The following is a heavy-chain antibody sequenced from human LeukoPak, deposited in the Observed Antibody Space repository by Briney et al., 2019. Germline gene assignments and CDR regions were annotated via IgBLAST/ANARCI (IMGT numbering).Heavy chain of an antibody. Sequence: SETLSLTCTVSGYSISSGYYWSWIRQPPGTGLEWSGYIYYSGSTNYNPSLKSRVTISVDTSKNQFSLKLSSVTAADTAVYYCARMGAIGGASANPDYWGQGTLVTVSS. V-gene: IGHV4-61*01. CDR1: GYSISSGYY. CDR2: IYYSGST. CDR3: ARMGAIGGASANPDY. J-gene: IGHJ4*02. D-gene: IGHD2-21*01.